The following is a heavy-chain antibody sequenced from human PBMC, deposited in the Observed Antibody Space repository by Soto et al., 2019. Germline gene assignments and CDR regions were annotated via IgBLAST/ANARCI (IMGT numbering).Heavy chain of an antibody. CDR3: ARERAAAGTSGSRYYYYMDV. Sequence: ASVKVSCKASGYTFTSYYMHWVRQAPGQGLEWMGIINPSGGSTSYAQKFQGRVTMTRDTSTSTVYMELSSLRSEDTAVYYCARERAAAGTSGSRYYYYMDVWGKGTTVTVSS. J-gene: IGHJ6*03. CDR2: INPSGGST. D-gene: IGHD6-13*01. V-gene: IGHV1-46*03. CDR1: GYTFTSYY.